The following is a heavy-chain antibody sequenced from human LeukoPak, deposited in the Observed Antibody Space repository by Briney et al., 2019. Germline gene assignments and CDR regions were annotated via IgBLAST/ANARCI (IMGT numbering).Heavy chain of an antibody. CDR2: IYYSRST. CDR1: GGSISSYY. Sequence: SETLSLTCTVSGGSISSYYWSWIRQPPGKGLEWIGYIYYSRSTNYNPSLKSRVTISVDTSKNQFSLRLSSVTAADTAVYYCARAGRRYDILTGYPTLYYFDYWGQGTLVTVSS. V-gene: IGHV4-59*01. J-gene: IGHJ4*02. D-gene: IGHD3-9*01. CDR3: ARAGRRYDILTGYPTLYYFDY.